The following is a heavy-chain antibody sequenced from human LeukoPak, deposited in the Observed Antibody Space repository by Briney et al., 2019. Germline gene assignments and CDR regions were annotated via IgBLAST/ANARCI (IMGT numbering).Heavy chain of an antibody. CDR3: AKDGDTAMVFDY. CDR1: GFTFSSYW. Sequence: PGGSLRLSCAASGFTFSSYWMSWVRQAPGKGLEWVAFIWYDGSSKYYADSVKGRFTISRDNSKNTLYLEVNSLRAEDTAVYYCAKDGDTAMVFDYWGQGTLVTVSS. V-gene: IGHV3-30*02. CDR2: IWYDGSSK. D-gene: IGHD5-18*01. J-gene: IGHJ4*02.